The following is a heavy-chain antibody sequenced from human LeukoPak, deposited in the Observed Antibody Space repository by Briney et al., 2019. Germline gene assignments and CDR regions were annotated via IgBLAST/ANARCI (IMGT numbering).Heavy chain of an antibody. V-gene: IGHV1-24*01. CDR2: FDPEDGET. J-gene: IGHJ4*02. Sequence: ASVKVSCKVSGYTLTELSMHWVRQAPGKGLEWMGGFDPEDGETIYAQKFQGRVTMTVDTSTDTAYMELSSLRSEDTAVYYCATVIAYYDSSGYSPRFDYWGQGTLVTVSS. CDR1: GYTLTELS. D-gene: IGHD3-22*01. CDR3: ATVIAYYDSSGYSPRFDY.